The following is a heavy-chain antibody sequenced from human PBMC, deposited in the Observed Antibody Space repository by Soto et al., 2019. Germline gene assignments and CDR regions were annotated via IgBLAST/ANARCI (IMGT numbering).Heavy chain of an antibody. D-gene: IGHD3-10*01. J-gene: IGHJ4*02. CDR3: ARKDMVRGVPNFDY. V-gene: IGHV3-21*01. CDR1: GFTFSSYS. CDR2: ISSSSSYI. Sequence: GGSLRLSCAASGFTFSSYSMNWVRQAPGKGLEWVSSISSSSSYIYYADPVKGRFTISRDNAKNSLYLQMNSLRAEDTAVYYCARKDMVRGVPNFDYWGQGTLVTVSS.